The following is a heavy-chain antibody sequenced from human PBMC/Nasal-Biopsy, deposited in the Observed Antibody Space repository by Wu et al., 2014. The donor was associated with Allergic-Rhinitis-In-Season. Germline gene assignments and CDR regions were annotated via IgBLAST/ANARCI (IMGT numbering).Heavy chain of an antibody. CDR2: ISGDGNNS. Sequence: LRLSCAGFGFYFSDFYMSWIRRAPGKGLEWVAIISGDGNNSFYADSVKGRFTISRDNAKSSLSLQMDSLRGDDTAVYFCARIWDTFGYEFDFWGQGTLVAVSS. CDR1: GFYFSDFY. D-gene: IGHD5-18*01. CDR3: ARIWDTFGYEFDF. J-gene: IGHJ4*02. V-gene: IGHV3-11*01.